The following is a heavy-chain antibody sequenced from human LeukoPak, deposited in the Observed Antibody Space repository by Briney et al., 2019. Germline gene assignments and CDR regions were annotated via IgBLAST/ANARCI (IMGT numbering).Heavy chain of an antibody. CDR1: GYTFTGYY. V-gene: IGHV1-2*02. CDR3: AREPRWGHGFDP. J-gene: IGHJ5*02. CDR2: INPNSGGT. Sequence: ASVKVSCKASGYTFTGYYMHWVRQAPGQGLYWMGWINPNSGGTNYAQKFQGRVTMTRDTSISTTYMELSSLRSDDTAVYYCAREPRWGHGFDPWGQGTLVTVSS. D-gene: IGHD4-23*01.